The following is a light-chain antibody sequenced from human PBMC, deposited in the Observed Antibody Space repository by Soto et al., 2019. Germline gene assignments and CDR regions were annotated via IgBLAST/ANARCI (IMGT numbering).Light chain of an antibody. CDR2: GAS. J-gene: IGKJ1*01. CDR3: QQYGSSPT. Sequence: EIVMTQSPATLSVSPGERATLSCSASQSVSSYLAWYQQKPGQAPRLLIYGASSRATGIPDRFSGSGSGTDFTLTISRLEPEDFAVYYCQQYGSSPTFGQGTKVDI. V-gene: IGKV3-20*01. CDR1: QSVSSY.